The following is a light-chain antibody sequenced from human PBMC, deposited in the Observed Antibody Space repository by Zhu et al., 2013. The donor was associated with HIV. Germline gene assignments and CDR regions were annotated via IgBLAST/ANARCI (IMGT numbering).Light chain of an antibody. CDR3: QQRSNWPLT. V-gene: IGKV3D-20*02. CDR1: QSVSSTY. CDR2: GAS. Sequence: EIVLTQSPGTLSLSPGDRATLSCRSSQSVSSTYLAWYQQKPGQAPRLLIYGASSRATGIPDRFSGSGSGTDFTLTISSLQPEDFAVYHCQQRSNWPLTFGGGTKVEIK. J-gene: IGKJ4*01.